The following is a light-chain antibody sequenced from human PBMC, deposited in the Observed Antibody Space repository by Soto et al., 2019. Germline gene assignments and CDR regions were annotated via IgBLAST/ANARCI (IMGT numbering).Light chain of an antibody. CDR1: PSVSSN. CDR2: GAS. J-gene: IGKJ4*01. CDR3: QQYNNWPLT. V-gene: IGKV3-15*01. Sequence: EIVMTQSPANLSVSPGERATLSCRASPSVSSNLAWYQQKPGQAPRLLIYGASTRATGIPARFSGSGSGTEFTLTISSLQSEDFAVYYCQQYNNWPLTFGGGTKVEIK.